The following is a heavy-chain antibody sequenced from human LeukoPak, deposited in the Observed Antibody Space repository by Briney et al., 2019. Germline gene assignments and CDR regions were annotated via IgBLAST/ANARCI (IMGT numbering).Heavy chain of an antibody. Sequence: TSQTLSLTCAVSGGSISSGDYYWSWIRQPPGKGLEWIGRIYTSGSTNYNPSLKSRVTISVDTSKNQFSLKLISVTAADTAVYYCARDPPGYSSSWHAFDIWGQGTMVTVSS. J-gene: IGHJ3*02. CDR1: GGSISSGDYY. CDR2: IYTSGST. CDR3: ARDPPGYSSSWHAFDI. V-gene: IGHV4-61*02. D-gene: IGHD6-13*01.